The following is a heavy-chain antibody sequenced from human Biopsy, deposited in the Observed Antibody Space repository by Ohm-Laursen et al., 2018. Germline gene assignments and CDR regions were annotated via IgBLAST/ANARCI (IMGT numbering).Heavy chain of an antibody. Sequence: PTQTLTLTCTLSGFSLNTRGMSVTWIRQPPGKALEWLARIDWDDAKFYSESLKTRLTISKDTSENHVVLTLSDVDPVDTATYYCARIPILVVPAAIVYRHRRHLQGLDVWGQGTTVIVSS. CDR2: IDWDDAK. CDR1: GFSLNTRGMS. V-gene: IGHV2-70*16. D-gene: IGHD2-2*02. J-gene: IGHJ6*02. CDR3: ARIPILVVPAAIVYRHRRHLQGLDV.